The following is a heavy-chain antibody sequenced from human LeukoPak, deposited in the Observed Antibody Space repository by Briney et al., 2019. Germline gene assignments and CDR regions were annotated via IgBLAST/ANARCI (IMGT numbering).Heavy chain of an antibody. D-gene: IGHD3-9*01. V-gene: IGHV1-18*04. J-gene: IGHJ4*02. CDR2: ISAYNGNT. CDR1: GYTFTSYG. Sequence: GASVKVSCKASGYTFTSYGISWVRQAPGQGLEWMGWISAYNGNTNYAQKLQGRVTMTTDTSTSTAYMELRSLRSDDTAVYYCARAGLRYFDWSTRFDYWGQGTLVTVSS. CDR3: ARAGLRYFDWSTRFDY.